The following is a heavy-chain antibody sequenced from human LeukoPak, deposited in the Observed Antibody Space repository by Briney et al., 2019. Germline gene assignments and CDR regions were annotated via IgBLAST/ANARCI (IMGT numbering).Heavy chain of an antibody. CDR1: GYTFTGYY. D-gene: IGHD1-26*01. CDR3: AGPWDQVGFDP. V-gene: IGHV1-2*02. Sequence: ASVKVSCKASGYTFTGYYLHWVRQAPGQGLEWMGWIYPKTGGTSCAQKFQGRVTMTRDTSISTAYMELIGLRSDDTAVYYCAGPWDQVGFDPWGQGTLVSVSS. CDR2: IYPKTGGT. J-gene: IGHJ5*02.